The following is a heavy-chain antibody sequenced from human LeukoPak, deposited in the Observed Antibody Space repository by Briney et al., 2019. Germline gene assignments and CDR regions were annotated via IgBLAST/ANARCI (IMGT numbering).Heavy chain of an antibody. CDR2: IYYTGST. CDR3: ARNQNPWNFRSWFDP. V-gene: IGHV4-59*08. J-gene: IGHJ5*02. Sequence: SETLSLTCTVSGRSISGSYWSWIRQPPGKGLEWIGCIYYTGSTNYNPSLKSRATISVDTFNNQFSLKLSSMSAADTAVYHCARNQNPWNFRSWFDPWGQGILVTVSS. CDR1: GRSISGSY. D-gene: IGHD1-7*01.